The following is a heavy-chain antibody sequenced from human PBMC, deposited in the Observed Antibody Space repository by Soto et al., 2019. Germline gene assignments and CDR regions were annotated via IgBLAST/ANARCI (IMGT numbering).Heavy chain of an antibody. V-gene: IGHV1-2*02. CDR1: GYTFTDYH. J-gene: IGHJ4*02. CDR2: VTPRSGEV. D-gene: IGHD1-26*01. CDR3: ARVPILGPTGDFDY. Sequence: QVHLVPSGAEVKRPGDSVKVSCQAYGYTFTDYHIHWVRQAPGQGLEWMGRVTPRSGEVYYSPKCQGRVTLTRDTSNSTAYLELTTLKFADTAVFYCARVPILGPTGDFDYWGQGTLATVSS.